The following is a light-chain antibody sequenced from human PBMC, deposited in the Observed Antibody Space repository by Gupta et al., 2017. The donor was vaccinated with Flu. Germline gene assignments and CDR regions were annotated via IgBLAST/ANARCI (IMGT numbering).Light chain of an antibody. CDR2: QDS. CDR3: QAWDSSTLYV. CDR1: NLGDKY. Sequence: SYELPPPPSVSVPPGPPASTACSGANLGDKYACWYQQKPGTSPVLVIYQDSKRPSGIPDRFSGSNSGNTSTLTISGTQARDEADYYCQAWDSSTLYVFGTGTKVTVL. V-gene: IGLV3-1*01. J-gene: IGLJ1*01.